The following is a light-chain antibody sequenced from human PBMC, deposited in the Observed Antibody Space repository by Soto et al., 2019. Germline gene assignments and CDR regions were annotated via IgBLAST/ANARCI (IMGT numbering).Light chain of an antibody. CDR3: GTLDSSLSAGV. Sequence: QSVLTQPSLVSAAPGQKVTISCSGSSSNIENNYVSWYQQFPGTAPKLLIYDNNKRPSGIPDRFSGSKSGTSATLGIAGLQTGDEADYYCGTLDSSLSAGVFGGGTKLTVL. V-gene: IGLV1-51*01. CDR2: DNN. J-gene: IGLJ2*01. CDR1: SSNIENNY.